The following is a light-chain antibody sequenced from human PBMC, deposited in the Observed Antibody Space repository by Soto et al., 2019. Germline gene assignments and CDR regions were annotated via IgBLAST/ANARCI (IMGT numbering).Light chain of an antibody. Sequence: EIVMTQSPATLSVSPGERSTLSFSFSQSVSSNLAWYQQKPGQAPRLLIYDASNRATGIPARFSGSGSGTDFTLTISSLEPEDFAVYYCQQRSNWPPITFGQGTRLEIK. CDR2: DAS. CDR3: QQRSNWPPIT. CDR1: QSVSSN. J-gene: IGKJ5*01. V-gene: IGKV3-11*01.